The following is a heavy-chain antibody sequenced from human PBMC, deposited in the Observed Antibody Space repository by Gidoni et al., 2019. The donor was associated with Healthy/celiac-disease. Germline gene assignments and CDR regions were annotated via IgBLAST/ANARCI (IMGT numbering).Heavy chain of an antibody. CDR3: AKGITMIPYFDY. J-gene: IGHJ4*02. Sequence: EVQLVESGGGLVQPGRSLRLSCAASGFTFDDYAMHWVRQAPGKGLEWVSGISWNSGSIGYADSVKGRFTISRDNAKNSLYLQMNSLRAEDTALYYCAKGITMIPYFDYWGQGTLVTVSS. D-gene: IGHD3-22*01. CDR1: GFTFDDYA. V-gene: IGHV3-9*01. CDR2: ISWNSGSI.